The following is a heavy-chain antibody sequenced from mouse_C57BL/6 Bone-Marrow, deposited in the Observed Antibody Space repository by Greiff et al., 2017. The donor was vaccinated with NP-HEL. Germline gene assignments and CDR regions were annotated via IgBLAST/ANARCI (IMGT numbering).Heavy chain of an antibody. J-gene: IGHJ4*01. V-gene: IGHV3-8*01. D-gene: IGHD1-1*01. Sequence: EVKLQESGPGLAKPSQTLSLTCSVTGYSINSDYWNWIRKFPGNKLEYMGYISYSGSTYYNPSLKSRISITRDTSKNQYYLQLNSVTTEDTATYYCARSTYYFAMGYWGQGTSVTVSS. CDR3: ARSTYYFAMGY. CDR2: ISYSGST. CDR1: GYSINSDY.